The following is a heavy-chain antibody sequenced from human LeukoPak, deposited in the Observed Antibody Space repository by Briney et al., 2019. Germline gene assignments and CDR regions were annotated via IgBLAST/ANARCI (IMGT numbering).Heavy chain of an antibody. D-gene: IGHD3-10*02. V-gene: IGHV3-48*03. Sequence: GGSLRLSCAASGFTFSTYEMNWVRQAPGKGLEWVSYISSSGSTIYYADSVKGRFTISRDKTKNSLYLQMNSLRAEDTAVYYCAELGITMIGGVWGKGTTVTISS. CDR3: AELGITMIGGV. CDR2: ISSSGSTI. J-gene: IGHJ6*04. CDR1: GFTFSTYE.